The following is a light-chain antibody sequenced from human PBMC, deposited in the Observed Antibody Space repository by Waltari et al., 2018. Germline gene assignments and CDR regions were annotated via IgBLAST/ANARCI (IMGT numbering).Light chain of an antibody. J-gene: IGLJ1*01. CDR3: LSADSSGPYLYV. CDR1: EFPRQF. Sequence: SYELTQQPSVSVSPGQRARIPCSGDEFPRQFAYGYQQKPGQAPVLVIYKDTERPSGIPERFSGSSSGTTVTLTISGVQAEDEADYYCLSADSSGPYLYVFGTGTTVTVL. CDR2: KDT. V-gene: IGLV3-25*03.